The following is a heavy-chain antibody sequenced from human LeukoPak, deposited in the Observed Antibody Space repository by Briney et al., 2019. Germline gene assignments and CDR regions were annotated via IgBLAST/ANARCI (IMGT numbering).Heavy chain of an antibody. V-gene: IGHV1-2*04. J-gene: IGHJ4*02. CDR1: GYTFTGYY. CDR2: INPNSGGT. Sequence: APVKVSCKASGYTFTGYYMHWVRQAPGQGLGWMGWINPNSGGTNYAQKFQGWVTMTRDTSISTAYMELSRLRSDDTAVYYCARVGLAAALFHWGQGTLVTVSS. D-gene: IGHD6-13*01. CDR3: ARVGLAAALFH.